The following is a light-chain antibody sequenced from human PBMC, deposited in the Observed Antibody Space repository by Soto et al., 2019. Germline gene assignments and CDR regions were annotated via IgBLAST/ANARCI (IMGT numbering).Light chain of an antibody. CDR3: QQSHTFPIT. V-gene: IGKV1-12*01. J-gene: IGKJ5*01. CDR1: RVISSW. CDR2: AAS. Sequence: IQMAQSPSAVSASVGYSFTITCRASRVISSWLAWYQQKXGKAPNLLMYAASNLQSGVPSRFRASGSGTDFTLTINNLQPEDFETYYCQQSHTFPITFGQGTRLEIK.